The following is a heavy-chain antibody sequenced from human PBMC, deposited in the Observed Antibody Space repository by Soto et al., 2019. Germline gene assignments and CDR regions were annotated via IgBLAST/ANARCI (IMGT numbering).Heavy chain of an antibody. CDR3: AKGVLSSSCQYWFDP. J-gene: IGHJ5*02. V-gene: IGHV3-23*01. D-gene: IGHD6-19*01. CDR1: GFTFSSYA. Sequence: EVQLLESGGGLVQPGGSLRLSCAASGFTFSSYAMSWVRQAPVKWLECVSAISGGGGRTYYAAYVKGRFTISRDNSKNTLYLQMNSLRAEDTAVYYCAKGVLSSSCQYWFDPCGQGTLVTVSS. CDR2: ISGGGGRT.